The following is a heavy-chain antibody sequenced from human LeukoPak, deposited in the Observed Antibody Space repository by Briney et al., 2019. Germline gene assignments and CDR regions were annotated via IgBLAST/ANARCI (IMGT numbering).Heavy chain of an antibody. Sequence: GGSLRLSCAASGFTFSSYWMHWVRQAPGKGLVWVSRIISDGGNTTYADSVKGRFTISRDNAKNTLYLQMSSLRAEDTAVYYCVRNSYDSSGYYDYWGQGTLVTVSS. CDR1: GFTFSSYW. D-gene: IGHD3-22*01. V-gene: IGHV3-74*01. CDR2: IISDGGNT. J-gene: IGHJ4*02. CDR3: VRNSYDSSGYYDY.